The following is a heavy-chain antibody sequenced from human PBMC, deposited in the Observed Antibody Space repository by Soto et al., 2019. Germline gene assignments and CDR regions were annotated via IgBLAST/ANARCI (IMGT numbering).Heavy chain of an antibody. V-gene: IGHV3-7*01. CDR1: GFSFSTYW. CDR2: IKQDENKI. D-gene: IGHD1-1*01. CDR3: AADNTSRHAAFDI. Sequence: GGSLRLSCAASGFSFSTYWMSWVRQAPGKGLEWLANIKQDENKIYYVDSVKGRFTISGDSAKNSLFLIMDSLRLEDTAVYYCAADNTSRHAAFDIWGQGTMVTVSS. J-gene: IGHJ3*02.